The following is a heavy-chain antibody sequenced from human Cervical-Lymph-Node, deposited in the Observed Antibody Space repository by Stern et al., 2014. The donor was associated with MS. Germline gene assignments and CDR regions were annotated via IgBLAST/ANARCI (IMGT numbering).Heavy chain of an antibody. CDR3: AREVGSLAMDV. J-gene: IGHJ6*01. Sequence: VKLVESGAAVKKPGSSVKVSCKASGDTFTDYAISWARQAPGQGPEWMGGITPIFGSADYAQKFQGRLTITADRSTSTAYMDLSSLTSEDTAVYYCAREVGSLAMDVWGQGTTVIVSS. D-gene: IGHD1-1*01. CDR2: ITPIFGSA. CDR1: GDTFTDYA. V-gene: IGHV1-69*06.